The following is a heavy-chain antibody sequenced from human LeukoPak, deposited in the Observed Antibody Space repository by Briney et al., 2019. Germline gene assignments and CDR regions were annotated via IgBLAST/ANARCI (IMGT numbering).Heavy chain of an antibody. Sequence: GESLQISCKGSGYSFTSYWISWVRQMPGKGLEWMGRIDPSDSYTNYSPSFQGHVTISADKSISTAYLQWSSLKASDTAMYYCARLGGGTTFYDSSGYWFDPWGQGTLVTVSS. CDR3: ARLGGGTTFYDSSGYWFDP. J-gene: IGHJ5*02. CDR2: IDPSDSYT. D-gene: IGHD3-22*01. CDR1: GYSFTSYW. V-gene: IGHV5-10-1*01.